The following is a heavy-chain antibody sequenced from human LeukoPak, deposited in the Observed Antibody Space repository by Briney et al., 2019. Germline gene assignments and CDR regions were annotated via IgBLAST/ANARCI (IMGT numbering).Heavy chain of an antibody. CDR2: ISAYNGNT. Sequence: ASVKVSCKASGYTFTSYGISWVRQAPGQGLEWMGWISAYNGNTNYAQKLQGRVTITRDTSASTAYMELSSLRSEDTAVYYCARYGTSRMLGAFDIWGQGTMVTVSS. J-gene: IGHJ3*02. CDR1: GYTFTSYG. D-gene: IGHD3-16*01. CDR3: ARYGTSRMLGAFDI. V-gene: IGHV1-18*01.